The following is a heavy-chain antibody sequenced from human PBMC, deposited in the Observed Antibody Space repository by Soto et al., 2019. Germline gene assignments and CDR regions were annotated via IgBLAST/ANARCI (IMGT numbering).Heavy chain of an antibody. D-gene: IGHD6-13*01. CDR1: GGSISSGDYY. CDR2: IYYSGST. Sequence: PSETLSLTCTVSGGSISSGDYYWSWIRQPPGKGLEWIGYIYYSGSTYYNPSLKSRVTISVDTSKNQSSLKLSSVTAADTAVYYCARSIAAAGTFYYYYHGMDVWGQGTTVTVSS. V-gene: IGHV4-30-4*01. J-gene: IGHJ6*02. CDR3: ARSIAAAGTFYYYYHGMDV.